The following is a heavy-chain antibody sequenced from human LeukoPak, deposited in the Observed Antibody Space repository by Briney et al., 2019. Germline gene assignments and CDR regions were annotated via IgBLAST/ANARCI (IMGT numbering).Heavy chain of an antibody. Sequence: GASVKVSCKASGYTFTSYYMHWVQQAPGQGLEWMGIINPSDGSTDYAQKFQGRVTMTRDTSTSTVYMELSSLRSEDTAVHYCARGSLVGELSSNYFYYYYMDVWGKGTTVTISS. CDR3: ARGSLVGELSSNYFYYYYMDV. CDR1: GYTFTSYY. V-gene: IGHV1-46*01. CDR2: INPSDGST. D-gene: IGHD3-16*02. J-gene: IGHJ6*03.